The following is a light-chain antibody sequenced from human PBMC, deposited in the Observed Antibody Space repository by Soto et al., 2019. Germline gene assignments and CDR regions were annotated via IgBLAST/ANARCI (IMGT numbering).Light chain of an antibody. CDR3: QSYDGTLSGSYV. CDR1: SSNIGAGYD. J-gene: IGLJ1*01. Sequence: QSVLTQPPSVSGAPGQRVTISCTGSSSNIGAGYDVHWYQQVPGTAPKLLIYGNSNRPSGVPDRFSGSKSGTSASLAITGLQAEDEADYYCQSYDGTLSGSYVFGIGTKVTVL. V-gene: IGLV1-40*01. CDR2: GNS.